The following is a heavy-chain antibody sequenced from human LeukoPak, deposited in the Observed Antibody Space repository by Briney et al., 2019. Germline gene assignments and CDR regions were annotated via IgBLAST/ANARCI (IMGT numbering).Heavy chain of an antibody. CDR2: NYWDDDK. J-gene: IGHJ4*02. Sequence: SGPTLVNPTHTLTLTCTFSGFSLSTSGVGVGWIRQPPGKAREWLSLNYWDDDKRYSTSLKSRLTITKDTSKNQVVLTMTNMEPVDTATYYCAHSLLTTVPTFPFDYWGQGTLVTVSS. CDR1: GFSLSTSGVG. CDR3: AHSLLTTVPTFPFDY. D-gene: IGHD4-17*01. V-gene: IGHV2-5*02.